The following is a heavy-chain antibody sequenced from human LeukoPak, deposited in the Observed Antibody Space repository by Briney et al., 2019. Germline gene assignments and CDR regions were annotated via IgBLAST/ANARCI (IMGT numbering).Heavy chain of an antibody. Sequence: GGSLRLSCAASGFTFSSYAMSWVRQAPGKGLEWVSAISGSGGSTYYADSVKGRFTISRDNSKNTLYLQMNSLRAEDTAVYYCAKPHYDSWSGYYETEAWGQGTLVTVSS. CDR2: ISGSGGST. V-gene: IGHV3-23*01. CDR3: AKPHYDSWSGYYETEA. J-gene: IGHJ5*02. CDR1: GFTFSSYA. D-gene: IGHD3-3*01.